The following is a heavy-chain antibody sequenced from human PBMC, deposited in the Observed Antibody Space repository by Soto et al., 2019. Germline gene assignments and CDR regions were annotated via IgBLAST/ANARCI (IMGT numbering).Heavy chain of an antibody. CDR3: ARGMYSSGWRYYYYYGMDV. CDR2: IYHSGST. V-gene: IGHV4-4*02. D-gene: IGHD6-19*01. J-gene: IGHJ6*02. CDR1: GGSISSSNW. Sequence: SETLSLTCAVSGGSISSSNWWRWVRQPPGKGLEWIGEIYHSGSTNYNPSLKSRVTISVDKSKNQFSLKLSSVTAADTAVYYCARGMYSSGWRYYYYYGMDVWGQGTTVTVSS.